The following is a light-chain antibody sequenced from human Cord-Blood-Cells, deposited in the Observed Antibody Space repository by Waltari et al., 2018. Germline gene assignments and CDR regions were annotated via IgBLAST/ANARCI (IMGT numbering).Light chain of an antibody. J-gene: IGLJ3*02. CDR2: DVS. CDR1: SSDVGGYNY. V-gene: IGLV2-14*01. Sequence: QSALTQPASVSGSPGQSITISCTGTSSDVGGYNYVPWYQQHPGKAPKLMIYDVSKRPSGVSNRFYGSKSGNTASLTISGLQAEDEADYYCSSYTSSSTWVFGGGTKLTVL. CDR3: SSYTSSSTWV.